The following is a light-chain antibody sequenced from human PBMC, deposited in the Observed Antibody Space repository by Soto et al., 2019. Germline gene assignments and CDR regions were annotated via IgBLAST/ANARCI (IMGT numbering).Light chain of an antibody. V-gene: IGLV2-14*01. J-gene: IGLJ2*01. CDR3: SSYSGSSTRLV. Sequence: QSALTQPASVSGSPGQSITISCTGTSSDVGGYNYVSWYQQHPGKAPKLMIYDVSNRPSGVSNRFSGSKSGNTASLTISGLQAEDEADYYCSSYSGSSTRLVFGGGTTLTVL. CDR2: DVS. CDR1: SSDVGGYNY.